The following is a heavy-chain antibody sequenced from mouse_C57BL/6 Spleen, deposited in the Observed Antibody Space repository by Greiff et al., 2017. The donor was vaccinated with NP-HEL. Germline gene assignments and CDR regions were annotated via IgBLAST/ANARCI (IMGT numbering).Heavy chain of an antibody. Sequence: EVKVVESGEGLVKPGGSLKLSCAASGFTFSSYAMSWVRQTPEKRLEWVAYISSGGDYIYYADTVKGRFTISRDNARNTLYLQMSSLKSEDTAMYYCTRPLYYSNFYYAMDYWGQGTSVTVSS. CDR1: GFTFSSYA. V-gene: IGHV5-9-1*02. D-gene: IGHD2-5*01. CDR2: ISSGGDYI. CDR3: TRPLYYSNFYYAMDY. J-gene: IGHJ4*01.